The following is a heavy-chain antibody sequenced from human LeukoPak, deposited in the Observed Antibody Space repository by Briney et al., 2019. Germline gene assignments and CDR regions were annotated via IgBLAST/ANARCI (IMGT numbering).Heavy chain of an antibody. CDR2: IWSDGSNK. J-gene: IGHJ4*02. D-gene: IGHD3-10*01. CDR1: GFTFSDYG. V-gene: IGHV3-33*01. CDR3: ERASGSFDY. Sequence: GGSLRLSCAAPGFTFSDYGIHWVRQAPGKGLEWVAVIWSDGSNKYYADSVKGRFTISGDNSKKTLYLQMNSLRVEDTAVYYCERASGSFDYWGQGTLVTVSS.